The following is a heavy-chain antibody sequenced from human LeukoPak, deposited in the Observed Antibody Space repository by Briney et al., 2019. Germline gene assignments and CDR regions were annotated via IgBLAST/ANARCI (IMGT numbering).Heavy chain of an antibody. CDR2: IKKDGSEH. CDR1: GFIVSNNY. J-gene: IGHJ6*02. V-gene: IGHV3-7*05. CDR3: ARGKYYYYYAVDV. Sequence: GGSLRLSCAASGFIVSNNYMSWVRQAPGKGLEWVANIKKDGSEHYYVDSVKGRFTISRDNAKNSLYLQMNSLRAEDTAVYFCARGKYYYYYAVDVWGQGTTVTVSS.